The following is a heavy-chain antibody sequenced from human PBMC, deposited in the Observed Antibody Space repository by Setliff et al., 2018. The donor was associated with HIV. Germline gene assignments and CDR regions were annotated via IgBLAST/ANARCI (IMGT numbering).Heavy chain of an antibody. Sequence: ASVKVSCKASGSTFSRYGLHWVRQAPGQRLEWMGWINAGNGKTKYSQKFQSRVTITRDTSARKAYMELSSLRSEDTAVYYCARSPPAKHHFDYWGQGTPVTVSS. V-gene: IGHV1-3*01. CDR1: GSTFSRYG. CDR2: INAGNGKT. CDR3: ARSPPAKHHFDY. J-gene: IGHJ4*02.